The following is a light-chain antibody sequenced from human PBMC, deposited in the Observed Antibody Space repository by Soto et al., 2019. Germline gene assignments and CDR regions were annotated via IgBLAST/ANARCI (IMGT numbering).Light chain of an antibody. CDR2: DAS. J-gene: IGKJ1*01. Sequence: DIQMTQSPSILSASVGDRVTITCRASQSISNWLAWYQQKPGKAPKLLIYDASSLESGVPSRFSGSGSGTEFTLTISSLQPDDFATYYCQQYNSYSFGQGTKVDIK. CDR1: QSISNW. CDR3: QQYNSYS. V-gene: IGKV1-5*01.